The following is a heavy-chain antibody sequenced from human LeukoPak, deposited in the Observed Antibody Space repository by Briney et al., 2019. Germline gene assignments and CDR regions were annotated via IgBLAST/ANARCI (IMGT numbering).Heavy chain of an antibody. Sequence: GGSLRLSCAASGFTFSSYGMHWVCQAPGKGLEWVAVIWYDGSNKYYADSVKGRFTISRDNSKNTLYLQMNSLRAEDTAVYYCAREYYYDSSGYSPNFDYWGQGTLVTVSS. J-gene: IGHJ4*02. D-gene: IGHD3-22*01. CDR3: AREYYYDSSGYSPNFDY. CDR1: GFTFSSYG. CDR2: IWYDGSNK. V-gene: IGHV3-33*01.